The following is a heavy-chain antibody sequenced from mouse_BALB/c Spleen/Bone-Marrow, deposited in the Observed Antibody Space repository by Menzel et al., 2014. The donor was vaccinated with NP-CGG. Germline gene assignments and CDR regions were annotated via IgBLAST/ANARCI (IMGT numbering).Heavy chain of an antibody. J-gene: IGHJ2*01. CDR1: GYTFSSYW. CDR2: ILPGSGST. Sequence: VMLVESGAELMKPGASVKISCKDTGYTFSSYWIEWVKQRPGHGLEWIGEILPGSGSTNYNEKFKGKATFTAETSSDTAYMQLSSLTSEDSDVYYCARGDCFDYWGQGTTLTVSS. CDR3: ARGDCFDY. V-gene: IGHV1-9*01.